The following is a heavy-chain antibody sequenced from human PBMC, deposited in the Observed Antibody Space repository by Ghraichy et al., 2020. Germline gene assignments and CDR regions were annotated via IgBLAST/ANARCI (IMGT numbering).Heavy chain of an antibody. CDR3: AKDSAGRETGTNGGDY. D-gene: IGHD1-7*01. CDR1: GFTFSSYA. J-gene: IGHJ4*02. V-gene: IGHV3-23*01. Sequence: GGSLRLSCAASGFTFSSYAMSWVRQAPGKGLEWVSAISGSGGSTYYADSVKGRFTISRDNSKNTLYLQMNSLRAEDTAVYYCAKDSAGRETGTNGGDYWGQGTLVTVSS. CDR2: ISGSGGST.